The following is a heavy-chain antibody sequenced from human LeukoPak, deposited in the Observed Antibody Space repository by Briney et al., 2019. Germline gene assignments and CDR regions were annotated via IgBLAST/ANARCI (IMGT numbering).Heavy chain of an antibody. V-gene: IGHV4-4*07. Sequence: SETLSPTCTVSGGSISSYYWSWIRQPAGKGLEWIGRIYTSGSTNYNPSLKSRVTMSVDTSKNQFSLKLSSVTAADTAVYYCARDSYGDYYYYYGMDVWGQGTTVTVSS. CDR1: GGSISSYY. J-gene: IGHJ6*02. D-gene: IGHD4-17*01. CDR3: ARDSYGDYYYYYGMDV. CDR2: IYTSGST.